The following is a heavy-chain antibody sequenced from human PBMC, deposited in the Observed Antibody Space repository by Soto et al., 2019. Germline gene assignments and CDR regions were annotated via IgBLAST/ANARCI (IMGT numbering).Heavy chain of an antibody. D-gene: IGHD3-3*01. J-gene: IGHJ5*02. CDR3: AHRATMTIFGLIIDNGVWFDP. V-gene: IGHV2-5*02. CDR1: GFSLSTSGAA. CDR2: IYWDGDR. Sequence: QITLKESGPTLVKPTQTLTLTCTFSGFSLSTSGAAVGWIRQPPGRALEWLALIYWDGDRRYNPSLQSRLTIDKDTSRNQVALTLTSVDPAETVTYYCAHRATMTIFGLIIDNGVWFDPWGQGTLVIVSS.